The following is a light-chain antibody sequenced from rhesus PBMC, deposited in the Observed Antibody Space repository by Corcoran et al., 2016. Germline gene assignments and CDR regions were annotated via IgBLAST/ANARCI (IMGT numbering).Light chain of an antibody. CDR3: CSYRSGSTYI. Sequence: QSALTQPPSVSKSLGQSVTISCTGTSSDIGGYNDVSWYQQHPGTAPRLLIYDVSKRPSGVSDRFSGSKSGNTASLTISGLQAEDEADYYGCSYRSGSTYIFGGGTRLTVL. CDR1: SSDIGGYND. CDR2: DVS. V-gene: IGLV2S9*01. J-gene: IGLJ1*01.